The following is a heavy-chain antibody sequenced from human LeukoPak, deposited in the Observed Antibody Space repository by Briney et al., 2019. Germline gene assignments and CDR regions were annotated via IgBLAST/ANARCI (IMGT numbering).Heavy chain of an antibody. J-gene: IGHJ5*02. CDR2: IYYSGST. CDR1: GCSISSYY. D-gene: IGHD5-18*01. CDR3: ARGIVVFETAMVKVWFDP. V-gene: IGHV4-59*01. Sequence: SETLSLTCTVSGCSISSYYWSWIRQPPGKGLEGIGYIYYSGSTNYNPSLKSRVTISVDTSKNQFSLKLSSVTAADTAVYYCARGIVVFETAMVKVWFDPWGQGTLVTVSS.